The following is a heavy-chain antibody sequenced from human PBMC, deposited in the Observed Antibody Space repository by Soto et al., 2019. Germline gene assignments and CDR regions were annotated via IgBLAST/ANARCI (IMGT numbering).Heavy chain of an antibody. CDR3: ARGGDWKFDY. J-gene: IGHJ4*02. CDR2: INHSGST. Sequence: SETLSLTCAVYGGSFSGYYWSWIRQPPGKGLELIGEINHSGSTNYNPSLKSRVTISVDTSKNQFSLKLSSVTAADTAVYDCARGGDWKFDYWGKGSLVPVSS. D-gene: IGHD1-1*01. CDR1: GGSFSGYY. V-gene: IGHV4-34*01.